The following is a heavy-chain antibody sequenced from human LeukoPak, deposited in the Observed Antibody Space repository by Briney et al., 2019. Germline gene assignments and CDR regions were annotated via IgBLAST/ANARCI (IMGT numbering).Heavy chain of an antibody. J-gene: IGHJ4*02. CDR1: GFTFSNYA. CDR3: TRDTSGRRLA. CDR2: VTGSGGGT. V-gene: IGHV3-23*01. Sequence: GGSLRLSCAASGFTFSNYAMMWVRQAPGKGLEWVSTVTGSGGGTNYADSVKGRFTISRDNSANTVCLHLNSLRAEDTAVYYCTRDTSGRRLAWGQGTLVTVSS. D-gene: IGHD3-9*01.